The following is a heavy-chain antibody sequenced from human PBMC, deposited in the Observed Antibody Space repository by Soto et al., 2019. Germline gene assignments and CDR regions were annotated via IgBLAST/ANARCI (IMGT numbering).Heavy chain of an antibody. D-gene: IGHD3-10*01. CDR1: GFNFYSYT. Sequence: GGSLRLSCAASGFNFYSYTMNWVRQAPGNGLEWVSSISSGSDFIYYADSVKGRFSISRDNAKKSLYLQINSLRAEDTAVYYGARDFVVRLGRLSYWGQGALVTVSS. V-gene: IGHV3-21*01. CDR2: ISSGSDFI. CDR3: ARDFVVRLGRLSY. J-gene: IGHJ4*02.